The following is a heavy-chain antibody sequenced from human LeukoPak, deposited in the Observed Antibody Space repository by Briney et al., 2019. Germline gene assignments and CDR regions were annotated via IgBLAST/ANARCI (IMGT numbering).Heavy chain of an antibody. V-gene: IGHV4-59*08. CDR2: IYYSGST. CDR3: ARSGTVTGYLY. Sequence: SETLSLTCTVSGGSISSYYWSWIRLPPGKGLEWIGYIYYSGSTNYNSSLKSRVTISVDTSKNQFSLKLSSVTAADTAVYYCARSGTVTGYLYWGQGALVTVSS. D-gene: IGHD3-9*01. J-gene: IGHJ4*02. CDR1: GGSISSYY.